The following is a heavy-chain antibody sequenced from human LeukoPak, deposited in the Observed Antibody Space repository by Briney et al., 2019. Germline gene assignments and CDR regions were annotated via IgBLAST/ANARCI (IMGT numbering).Heavy chain of an antibody. D-gene: IGHD3-16*01. V-gene: IGHV3-11*01. J-gene: IGHJ4*02. CDR1: GFTFSDYY. CDR2: ISSSGSII. CDR3: ARDLRGPTFAFDY. Sequence: GGSLRLSCAASGFTFSDYYMSWIRQAPGKGLEWVPYISSSGSIIYYADSVKGRFTISRDNAKNSLYLQMNSLRAEDTAVYYCARDLRGPTFAFDYWGQGTLVTVSS.